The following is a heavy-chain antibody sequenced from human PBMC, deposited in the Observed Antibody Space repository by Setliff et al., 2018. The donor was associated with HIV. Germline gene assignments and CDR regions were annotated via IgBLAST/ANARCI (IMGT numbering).Heavy chain of an antibody. V-gene: IGHV4-59*08. CDR1: GFSFNNYW. J-gene: IGHJ6*02. D-gene: IGHD3-16*01. CDR3: ARGGAGYPAKGRAMDV. CDR2: IFDSGSA. Sequence: SETLSLSCVASGFSFNNYWMNWIRQPPGKGLESIGHIFDSGSAYYNPSLKSRVTISLDTSKNQFSLKLTSVTAADTAVYYCARGGAGYPAKGRAMDVWGQGTTVTVSS.